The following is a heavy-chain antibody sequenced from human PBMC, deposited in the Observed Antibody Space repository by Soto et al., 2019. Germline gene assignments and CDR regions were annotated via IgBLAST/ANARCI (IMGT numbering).Heavy chain of an antibody. CDR2: IDPSDSYT. Sequence: GSLKISCKGSGYSFTSYWISWVRQMPGKGLEWMGRIDPSDSYTNYSPSFQGHVTISADKSISTAYLQWSSLKASDTAMYYCATVDTDGMDVWGQGTTVTVSS. CDR3: ATVDTDGMDV. D-gene: IGHD5-18*01. V-gene: IGHV5-10-1*01. CDR1: GYSFTSYW. J-gene: IGHJ6*02.